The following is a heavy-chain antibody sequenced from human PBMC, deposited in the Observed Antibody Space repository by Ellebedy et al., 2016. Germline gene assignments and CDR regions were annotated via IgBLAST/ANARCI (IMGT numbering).Heavy chain of an antibody. D-gene: IGHD1-7*01. CDR1: GGSFSGYY. CDR3: AGYNWNYVFDY. V-gene: IGHV4-34*01. Sequence: SETLSLTCAVYGGSFSGYYWNWIRQPPGKGLEWIGEINHSGSTNYNPSLKSRVTISVDTSKNQFSLKLSSVTAADTAVYYCAGYNWNYVFDYWGQGTLVTVSS. J-gene: IGHJ4*02. CDR2: INHSGST.